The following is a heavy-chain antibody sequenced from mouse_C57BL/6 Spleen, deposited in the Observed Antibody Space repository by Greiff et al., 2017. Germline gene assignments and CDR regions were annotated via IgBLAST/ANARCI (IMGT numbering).Heavy chain of an antibody. J-gene: IGHJ1*03. CDR3: ARSTAVVATDWYFEV. D-gene: IGHD1-1*01. V-gene: IGHV1-54*01. CDR2: INPGSGGT. Sequence: QVQLQQSGAELVRPGTSVKVSCKASGYAFTNYLIEWVKQRPGQGLEWIGVINPGSGGTNYNEKFKGKATLTADKSSSTAYMQLSSLTSEDSAVYFCARSTAVVATDWYFEVWGTGTTVTVSS. CDR1: GYAFTNYL.